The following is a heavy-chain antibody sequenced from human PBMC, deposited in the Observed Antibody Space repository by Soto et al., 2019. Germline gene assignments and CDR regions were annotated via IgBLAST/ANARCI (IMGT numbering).Heavy chain of an antibody. CDR1: GYTFSSYD. Sequence: QLVQSGTEVKKSGASVKVSCKVFGYTFSSYDINWVRQAPGQGLEWMGWLNPDSGETGYAQKFQGRVTLTGNTSIRTAYMELNSLRSEDTAVYYCARGHREDFDFWGQGTLITVSS. J-gene: IGHJ4*02. CDR3: ARGHREDFDF. CDR2: LNPDSGET. V-gene: IGHV1-8*01.